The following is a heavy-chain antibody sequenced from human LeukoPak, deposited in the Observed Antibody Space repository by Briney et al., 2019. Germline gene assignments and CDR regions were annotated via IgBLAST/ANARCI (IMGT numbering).Heavy chain of an antibody. CDR3: APRVVGSAPFDY. CDR1: GFTFSTYA. J-gene: IGHJ4*02. D-gene: IGHD2-15*01. Sequence: GGSLRLSCAASGFTFSTYAMSWVRQAPGKGLEWVSAISGSTGRTYYADSVKGRFTSSRDNSKNTLYLQMNNLRAEDTAVYYCAPRVVGSAPFDYWGQGTLVTVSS. V-gene: IGHV3-23*01. CDR2: ISGSTGRT.